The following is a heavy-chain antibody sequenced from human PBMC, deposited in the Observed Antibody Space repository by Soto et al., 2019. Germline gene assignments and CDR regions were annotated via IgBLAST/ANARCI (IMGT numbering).Heavy chain of an antibody. D-gene: IGHD3-16*01. J-gene: IGHJ6*02. CDR3: ARRGDSYYYYGMDV. CDR2: ISSSSSYI. Sequence: PGGSLRLSCAASGFTFSSYSMNWVRQAPGKGLEWVSSISSSSSYIYYADSVKGRFTISRDNAKNSLYLQMNSLRAEDTAVYYCARRGDSYYYYGMDVWGQVTKVTVSS. V-gene: IGHV3-21*01. CDR1: GFTFSSYS.